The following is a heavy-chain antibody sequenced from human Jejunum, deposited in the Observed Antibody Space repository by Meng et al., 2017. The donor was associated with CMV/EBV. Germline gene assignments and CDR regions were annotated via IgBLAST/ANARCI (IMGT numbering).Heavy chain of an antibody. CDR1: GVTSGSSY. D-gene: IGHD2-21*01. V-gene: IGHV3-66*02. CDR3: ARYERQTGSGDYFDY. Sequence: SGVTSGSSYVNWGRGAAGKGLEWVPGINGGGSTYNGDSVKARFTNARDNSNNNMYLRTNSLEAKDVDFYDWARYERQTGSGDYFDYWGQGTLVTVSS. CDR2: INGGGST. J-gene: IGHJ4*02.